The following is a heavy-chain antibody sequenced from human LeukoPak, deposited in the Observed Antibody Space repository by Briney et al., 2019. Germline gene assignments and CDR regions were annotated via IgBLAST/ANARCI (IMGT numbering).Heavy chain of an antibody. CDR1: AGSITSHDYY. J-gene: IGHJ5*02. CDR2: THNSGST. Sequence: NPSQTLSLTCTVSAGSITSHDYYWSWIRQAPGKGLEWIVYTHNSGSTFYNPSLKSRFTISVDTSKNQFSLKVRSVTATDTAVYYCAREGHDFWSGSRGWFDPWGPGTLVTVSS. V-gene: IGHV4-30-4*01. CDR3: AREGHDFWSGSRGWFDP. D-gene: IGHD3-3*01.